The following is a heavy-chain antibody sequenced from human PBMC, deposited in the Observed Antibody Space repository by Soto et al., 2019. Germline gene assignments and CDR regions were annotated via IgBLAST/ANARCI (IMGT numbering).Heavy chain of an antibody. J-gene: IGHJ4*02. V-gene: IGHV3-21*01. Sequence: GGSLRLSCAASGFPFTTYRMNWFRQAPGKGLEWVSSISSRGNNIYYADSVKGRFTISRDNDKNSVFLQMNSLRVEDTAVCYCARGHYTDYWGQGVLV. CDR2: ISSRGNNI. CDR3: ARGHYTDY. CDR1: GFPFTTYR. D-gene: IGHD4-4*01.